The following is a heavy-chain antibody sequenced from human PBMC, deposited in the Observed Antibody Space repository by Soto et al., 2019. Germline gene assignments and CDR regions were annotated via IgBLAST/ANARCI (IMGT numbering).Heavy chain of an antibody. V-gene: IGHV4-4*02. CDR3: ARDLGRDSSGEGY. D-gene: IGHD3-22*01. CDR1: GGSISSSNW. Sequence: KPSETLSLTCAVSGGSISSSNWWSWVRQPPGKGLEWIGEIYHSGSTNYNPSLKSRVTISVDKSKNQFSLKLSSVTAADTAVYYCARDLGRDSSGEGYWGQGTLVTVSS. CDR2: IYHSGST. J-gene: IGHJ4*02.